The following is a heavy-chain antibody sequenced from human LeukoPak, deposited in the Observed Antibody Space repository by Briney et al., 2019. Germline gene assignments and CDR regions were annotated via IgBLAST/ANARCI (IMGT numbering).Heavy chain of an antibody. J-gene: IGHJ4*02. CDR1: GGSFSGYY. D-gene: IGHD5-24*01. CDR2: INHSGST. CDR3: AREGRDGYNFDY. V-gene: IGHV4-34*01. Sequence: SETLSLTCAVYGGSFSGYYWSWIRQPPGKGLEWIGEINHSGSTNYNPSLKSRVTISVDTSKNQFSLKLSSVTAADTAVYYCAREGRDGYNFDYWGQGTLVTVSS.